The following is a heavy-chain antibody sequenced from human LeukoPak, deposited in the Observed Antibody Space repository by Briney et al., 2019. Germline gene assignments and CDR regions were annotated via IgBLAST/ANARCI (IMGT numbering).Heavy chain of an antibody. J-gene: IGHJ4*02. CDR2: ISGSGGST. CDR1: GFTFSSYA. D-gene: IGHD6-13*01. Sequence: TGGSLRLSCAASGFTFSSYAMSWVRQAPGKGLEWVSAISGSGGSTYYADSVKGRFTISRDNSKNTLYLQMNSLRAEDTAVYNCAKSLSHSSSWYPSHFDYWGQGTLVTVSS. CDR3: AKSLSHSSSWYPSHFDY. V-gene: IGHV3-23*01.